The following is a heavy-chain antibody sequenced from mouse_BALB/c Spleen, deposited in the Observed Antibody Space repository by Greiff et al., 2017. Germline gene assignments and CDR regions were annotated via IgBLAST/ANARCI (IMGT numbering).Heavy chain of an antibody. CDR1: GFTFTDYY. CDR2: IRNKANGYTT. D-gene: IGHD1-1*01. CDR3: ARDRHSGSSAFDY. Sequence: EVKLMESGGGLVQPGGSLRLSCATSGFTFTDYYMSWVRQPPGKALEWLGFIRNKANGYTTEYSASVKGRFTISRDTSQSILYLQMNTLRAEDSATYYCARDRHSGSSAFDYWGQGTTLTVSS. J-gene: IGHJ2*01. V-gene: IGHV7-3*02.